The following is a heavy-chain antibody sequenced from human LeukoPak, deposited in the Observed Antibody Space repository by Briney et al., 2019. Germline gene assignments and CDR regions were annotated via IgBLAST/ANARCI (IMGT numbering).Heavy chain of an antibody. J-gene: IGHJ3*02. CDR3: ARGRVFDDAFDI. Sequence: GASVKVSCKASGYTFTGYYMHWVRQAPGQGLEWVGWINPKSGGTNYAQNFQGRVTVSRDTSISTAYLELRRLTSDDTAVYYCARGRVFDDAFDIWGQGTVVSVSS. CDR2: INPKSGGT. V-gene: IGHV1-2*02. D-gene: IGHD3-9*01. CDR1: GYTFTGYY.